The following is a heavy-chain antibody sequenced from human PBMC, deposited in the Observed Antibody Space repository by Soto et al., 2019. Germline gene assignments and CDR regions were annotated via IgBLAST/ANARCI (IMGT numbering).Heavy chain of an antibody. V-gene: IGHV3-11*01. CDR3: ARDAYYYYMDV. CDR1: GFTFGDYY. CDR2: ISSSGSTI. J-gene: IGHJ6*03. Sequence: GGSLRLSCAASGFTFGDYYMSWIRQAPGKGLEWVSYISSSGSTIYYADSVKGRFTISRDNAKNSLYLQMNSLRAEDTAVYYCARDAYYYYMDVWGKGTTVTVSS.